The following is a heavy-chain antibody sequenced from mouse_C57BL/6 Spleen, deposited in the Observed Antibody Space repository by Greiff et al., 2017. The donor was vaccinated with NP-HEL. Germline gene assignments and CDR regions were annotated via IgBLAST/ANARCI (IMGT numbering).Heavy chain of an antibody. D-gene: IGHD2-3*01. CDR1: GYSFTDYN. CDR3: ARYDGYLYYAMDY. Sequence: EVQLQQSGPELVKPGASVKISCKASGYSFTDYNMNWVKQSNGKSLEWIGVINPNYGTTSYNQKFKSKATLTVDTSSSTAYMQLSSLTSEDSAVYYCARYDGYLYYAMDYWGQGTSVTVSS. CDR2: INPNYGTT. V-gene: IGHV1-39*01. J-gene: IGHJ4*01.